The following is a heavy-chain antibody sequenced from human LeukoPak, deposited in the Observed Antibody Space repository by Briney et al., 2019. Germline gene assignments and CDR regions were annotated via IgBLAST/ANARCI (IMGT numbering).Heavy chain of an antibody. V-gene: IGHV3-48*01. J-gene: IGHJ4*02. Sequence: GGSLRLSCAASGFTFSSYSMNWVRQAPGKGLEWVSYISSSSSTIYYADSVKGRFTISRDNAKNSLYLQMNSLRAEDTAVYYCARLSGVWVFDYWGQGTLVTVSS. CDR3: ARLSGVWVFDY. CDR2: ISSSSSTI. CDR1: GFTFSSYS. D-gene: IGHD2/OR15-2a*01.